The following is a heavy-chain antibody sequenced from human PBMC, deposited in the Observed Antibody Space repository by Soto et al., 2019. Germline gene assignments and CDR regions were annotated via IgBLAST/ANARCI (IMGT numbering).Heavy chain of an antibody. J-gene: IGHJ6*02. Sequence: PGGSLRLSCATSGFTFSDYAMHWVRQAPGQGLEWVAAISFDGSNTYYADPLTGRFTISRDPSKNTLYLDMNSLRPEDTAVYYCAKIRMATAMFQMDVWGQGTTVTVSS. CDR3: AKIRMATAMFQMDV. D-gene: IGHD5-18*01. CDR1: GFTFSDYA. V-gene: IGHV3-30*18. CDR2: ISFDGSNT.